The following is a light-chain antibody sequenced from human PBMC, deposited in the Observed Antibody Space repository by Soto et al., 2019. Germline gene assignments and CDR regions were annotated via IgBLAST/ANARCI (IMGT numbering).Light chain of an antibody. CDR3: QQSHSAPYT. Sequence: IQMTQSPSSLSASEGDRVTITCRASQSVDAYLHWFQQKPGIPPKLLIYAASTLQSGVPSRFSGSGSETDFTLTISSLQPEDFATYYCQQSHSAPYTFGQGTKVEIK. CDR1: QSVDAY. V-gene: IGKV1-39*01. CDR2: AAS. J-gene: IGKJ2*01.